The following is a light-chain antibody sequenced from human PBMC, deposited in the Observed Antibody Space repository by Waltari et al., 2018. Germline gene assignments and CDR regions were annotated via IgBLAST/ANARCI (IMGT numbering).Light chain of an antibody. CDR2: SAS. V-gene: IGKV3-15*01. CDR1: QRASSS. Sequence: IVLTQSPATLSLSPGERATLSCWATQRASSSLTWYQQKPGKAPKLLIYSASSRATGIPARFSGSGSGTDFTLTISSLEPEDFAVYYCQQYSNWPLTFGGGTKVEIK. CDR3: QQYSNWPLT. J-gene: IGKJ4*01.